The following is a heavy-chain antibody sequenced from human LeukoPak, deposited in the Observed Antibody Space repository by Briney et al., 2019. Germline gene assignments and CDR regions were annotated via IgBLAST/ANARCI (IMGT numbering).Heavy chain of an antibody. V-gene: IGHV3-23*01. J-gene: IGHJ4*02. CDR1: GITFSSYA. D-gene: IGHD6-19*01. CDR3: AKTPGYSSGWYRHYFDY. Sequence: GRSLRLSCAASGITFSSYAMSWVRQAPGKGLEWVSSISGSGGNTHYADSVKGRFTISRDNSKNTLYLQMNSLRAEDTALYYCAKTPGYSSGWYRHYFDYWGQGTLVTVSS. CDR2: ISGSGGNT.